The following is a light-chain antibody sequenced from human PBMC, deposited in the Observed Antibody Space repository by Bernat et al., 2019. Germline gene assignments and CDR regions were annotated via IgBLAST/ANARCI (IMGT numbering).Light chain of an antibody. CDR2: EDS. CDR1: AFPKKY. J-gene: IGLJ1*01. V-gene: IGLV3-10*01. Sequence: SYELTQPPSVSVSPGQTARITCSGDAFPKKYAYWYQQKSRQAPVLVIYEDSKRPSGTPERFSGSSSGTMATLTISGAQVEDEADYYCYSTDSSGNHSVFGTGTKVTVL. CDR3: YSTDSSGNHSV.